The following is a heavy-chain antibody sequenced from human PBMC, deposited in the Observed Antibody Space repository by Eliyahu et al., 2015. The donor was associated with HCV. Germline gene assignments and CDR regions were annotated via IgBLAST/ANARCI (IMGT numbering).Heavy chain of an antibody. J-gene: IGHJ2*01. D-gene: IGHD1-26*01. CDR1: GFSVSGNY. Sequence: EVKLVESGGGLIQPGESVRLSCEASGFSVSGNYMSWVRQAPGKGLEWVSVIXAGDSTFYADSVEGRFTISRDTSKNTVYLHMNSLRGEDTAVYFCARESVGARYFDLWGRGTLVSVSS. CDR3: ARESVGARYFDL. CDR2: IXAGDST. V-gene: IGHV3-53*02.